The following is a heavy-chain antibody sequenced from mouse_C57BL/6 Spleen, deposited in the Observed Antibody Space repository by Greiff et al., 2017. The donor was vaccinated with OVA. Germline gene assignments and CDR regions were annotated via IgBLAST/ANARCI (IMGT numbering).Heavy chain of an antibody. J-gene: IGHJ3*01. V-gene: IGHV1-5*01. D-gene: IGHD4-1*01. CDR2: IYPGNSDT. CDR3: TRELGRGGAWFAY. CDR1: GYTFTSYW. Sequence: VQLQQSGTVLARPGASVKMSCKTSGYTFTSYWMHWVKQRPGQGLEWIGAIYPGNSDTSYNQKFKGKAKLTAVTSASTAYMELSSLTNEDSAVYYCTRELGRGGAWFAYWGQGTLVTVSA.